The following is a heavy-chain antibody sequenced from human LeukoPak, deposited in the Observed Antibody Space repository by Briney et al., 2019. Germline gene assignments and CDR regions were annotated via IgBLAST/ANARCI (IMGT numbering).Heavy chain of an antibody. CDR2: ISSSSSYI. V-gene: IGHV3-21*01. CDR3: ASGLYSSSRLEYFQH. CDR1: GFTFSSYS. D-gene: IGHD6-13*01. J-gene: IGHJ1*01. Sequence: GGSLRLSCAASGFTFSSYSMNWVRQAPGKGLEWVSSISSSSSYIYYADSVRGRFTISRDNAKNSLYLQMNSLRAEDTAVYYCASGLYSSSRLEYFQHWGQGTLVTVSS.